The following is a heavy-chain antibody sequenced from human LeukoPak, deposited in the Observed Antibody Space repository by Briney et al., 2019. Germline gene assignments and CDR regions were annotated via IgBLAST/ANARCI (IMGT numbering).Heavy chain of an antibody. CDR2: IYYSGST. D-gene: IGHD6-19*01. CDR3: ARVAVAGTIDYYYYYFMDA. J-gene: IGHJ6*03. V-gene: IGHV4-59*01. CDR1: GGSISSYY. Sequence: SETLSLTCTVSGGSISSYYWSWIRQPPGKGLEWIGYIYYSGSTNYNPSLKSRVTISVDRSKNQFSLKLSSVTAADTAVYYCARVAVAGTIDYYYYYFMDAWGKGTTVTVSS.